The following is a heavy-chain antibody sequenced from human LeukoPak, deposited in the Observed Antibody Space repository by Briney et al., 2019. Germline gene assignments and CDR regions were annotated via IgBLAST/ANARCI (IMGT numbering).Heavy chain of an antibody. Sequence: GGSLRLSCAASGFDFSNYGMSWVRQAPGKGLQWVSSISGSGGSTYYAVSVRGRFTISRDNSKNTLYLQMNSLRAEDTAVYYCAKGRKYSGGSCYSDYWGQGMLVTVSS. CDR1: GFDFSNYG. D-gene: IGHD2-15*01. V-gene: IGHV3-23*01. CDR2: ISGSGGST. J-gene: IGHJ4*02. CDR3: AKGRKYSGGSCYSDY.